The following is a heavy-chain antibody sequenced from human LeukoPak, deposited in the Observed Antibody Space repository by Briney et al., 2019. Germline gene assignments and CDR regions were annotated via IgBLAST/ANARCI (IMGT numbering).Heavy chain of an antibody. V-gene: IGHV4-39*07. Sequence: SETLSLTCTVSGGSISSSSYYWGWIRQPPGKGLEWIGSIYYSGSTYYNPSLKSRVTISVDTSKNQFSLKLSSVTAADTAVYYCAREDNSGFDPWGQGTLVTVSS. CDR3: AREDNSGFDP. D-gene: IGHD6-19*01. CDR2: IYYSGST. J-gene: IGHJ5*02. CDR1: GGSISSSSYY.